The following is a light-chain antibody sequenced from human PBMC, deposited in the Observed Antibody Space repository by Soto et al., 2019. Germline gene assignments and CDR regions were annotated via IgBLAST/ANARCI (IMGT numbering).Light chain of an antibody. CDR3: QSYDSSLSGVV. Sequence: QSALTQPASVSGSAGQSITISCSGTMRDVGAYNLVSWYQQHPGTAPKLIIYEVRNRPSGISSRFSGSRSGNTASLTISGLQPEDEGDYYCQSYDSSLSGVVFGGGTKLTVL. CDR1: MRDVGAYNL. J-gene: IGLJ2*01. CDR2: EVR. V-gene: IGLV2-14*01.